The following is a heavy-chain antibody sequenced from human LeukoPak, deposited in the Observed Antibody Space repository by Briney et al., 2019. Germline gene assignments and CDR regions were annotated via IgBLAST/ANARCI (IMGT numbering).Heavy chain of an antibody. V-gene: IGHV4-61*01. Sequence: SETLSLTCTVSGGSISSSSSYWSWIRQPPGKGLEWIGYIYYSGSTNYNPSLKSRVTISVDTSKNQFSLKLSSVTAADTAVYYCARAGGQQQLLWYCDLWGRGTLVTVSS. CDR3: ARAGGQQQLLWYCDL. J-gene: IGHJ2*01. CDR1: GGSISSSSSY. CDR2: IYYSGST. D-gene: IGHD6-13*01.